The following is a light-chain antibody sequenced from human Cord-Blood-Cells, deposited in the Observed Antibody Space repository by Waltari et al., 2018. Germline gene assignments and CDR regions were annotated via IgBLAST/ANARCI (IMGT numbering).Light chain of an antibody. CDR3: QQSYSTPRT. CDR2: AAS. CDR1: QSISSY. J-gene: IGKJ1*01. V-gene: IGKV1-39*01. Sequence: DIQMTQSPSSLSASVGDSVTITCRASQSISSYLNWYQQKPGKAPKLLIYAASSLQSGVPSRFSGSGSGTDFTLTISSLQPEDFATYYCQQSYSTPRTFGQGTKVEIE.